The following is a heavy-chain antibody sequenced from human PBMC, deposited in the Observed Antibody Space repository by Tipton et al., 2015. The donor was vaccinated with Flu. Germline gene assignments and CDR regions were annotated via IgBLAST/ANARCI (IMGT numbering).Heavy chain of an antibody. D-gene: IGHD3-16*01. CDR2: IYHSGST. CDR1: GGSIRSSNW. V-gene: IGHV4-4*02. J-gene: IGHJ5*02. Sequence: TLSLTCTVSGGSIRSSNWWSWVRQPPGKGLEWIGEIYHSGSTNYNPSLKSRVTISVDKSEKQFSLKLISVTAAVTAVYYCARDYGNDHVWGTWGQGTLVTVSS. CDR3: ARDYGNDHVWGT.